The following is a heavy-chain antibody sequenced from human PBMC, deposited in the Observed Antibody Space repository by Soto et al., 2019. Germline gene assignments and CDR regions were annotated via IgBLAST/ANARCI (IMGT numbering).Heavy chain of an antibody. Sequence: GGSLRLSCAASGFTVSSNYMSWVRQAPGKGLEWVSVIYSGGSAYYADSVKGRFTISRDNSKNTLYLQMNSLRAEDTAVYYCARMDNWMQGGDAFDIWGQGTMVTVPS. CDR1: GFTVSSNY. V-gene: IGHV3-53*01. J-gene: IGHJ3*02. CDR3: ARMDNWMQGGDAFDI. CDR2: IYSGGSA. D-gene: IGHD1-1*01.